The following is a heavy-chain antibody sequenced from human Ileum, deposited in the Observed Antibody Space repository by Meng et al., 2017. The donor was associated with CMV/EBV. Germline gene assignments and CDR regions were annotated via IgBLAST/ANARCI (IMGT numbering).Heavy chain of an antibody. Sequence: GESLKISCAASGFTFSSDWMDWVRQAPGKGLEWVANIKGDGSERYYVDSVKGRFTIFRDNAKNLLYLQMDSLRAEDTAVYYCARDPQQGFWSGYYGANWFDPWGQGTLVTVSS. CDR1: GFTFSSDW. CDR2: IKGDGSER. J-gene: IGHJ5*02. V-gene: IGHV3-7*01. CDR3: ARDPQQGFWSGYYGANWFDP. D-gene: IGHD3-3*01.